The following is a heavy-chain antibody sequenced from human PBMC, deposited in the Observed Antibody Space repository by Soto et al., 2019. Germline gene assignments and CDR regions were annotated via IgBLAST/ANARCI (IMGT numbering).Heavy chain of an antibody. CDR3: ARVGGDDFGDSGGFDY. CDR2: IYYSGRT. V-gene: IGHV4-59*01. D-gene: IGHD4-17*01. Sequence: SETLSLTCTVSGGSIRDYFWTWIRQPPGKGLEWIGYIYYSGRTNYNPSLKSRVSISVDTSKNHFSLQLRSVTAADTAVYYCARVGGDDFGDSGGFDYWAREPWSPSPQ. J-gene: IGHJ4*02. CDR1: GGSIRDYF.